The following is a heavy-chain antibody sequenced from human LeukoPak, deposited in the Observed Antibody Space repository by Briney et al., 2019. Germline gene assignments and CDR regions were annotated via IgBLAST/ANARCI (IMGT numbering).Heavy chain of an antibody. Sequence: GGPLRLSCAASGFTFSSYSMNWVRQAPGKGLEWVSSISSSSSYIYYADSGKGRFTISRDNAKNSLYLQMNSLRAEDTAVYYCARSPRRAYYYDSSGYTPRGIDYWGQGTLVTVSS. CDR2: ISSSSSYI. V-gene: IGHV3-21*01. D-gene: IGHD3-22*01. CDR1: GFTFSSYS. J-gene: IGHJ4*02. CDR3: ARSPRRAYYYDSSGYTPRGIDY.